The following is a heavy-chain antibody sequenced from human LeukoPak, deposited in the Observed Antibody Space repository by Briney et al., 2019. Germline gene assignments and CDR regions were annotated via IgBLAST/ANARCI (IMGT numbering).Heavy chain of an antibody. CDR3: VSGFLQWLY. D-gene: IGHD3-3*01. Sequence: GGSLRLSCAASGFSFSSYWMSWVRQAPGKGLEWVANINPDGSNMLYVDSVKGRFTISRDNAKNSLYLQMNNLRAEDAAVYFCVSGFLQWLYWGQGTLVTVSS. V-gene: IGHV3-7*01. CDR2: INPDGSNM. J-gene: IGHJ4*02. CDR1: GFSFSSYW.